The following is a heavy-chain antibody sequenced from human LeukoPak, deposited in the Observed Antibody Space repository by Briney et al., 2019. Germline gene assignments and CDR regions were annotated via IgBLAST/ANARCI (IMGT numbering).Heavy chain of an antibody. J-gene: IGHJ3*02. V-gene: IGHV4-59*08. D-gene: IGHD3-9*01. CDR1: GGSISSYY. Sequence: SETLSLTCTVYGGSISSYYWSWIRQPPGKGLEWIGYIYYSGSTNYNPSLKSRVTISVDTSKNQFSLKLSSVTAADTAVYYCARASDLLRYFDGDAFDIWGQGTMVTVSS. CDR3: ARASDLLRYFDGDAFDI. CDR2: IYYSGST.